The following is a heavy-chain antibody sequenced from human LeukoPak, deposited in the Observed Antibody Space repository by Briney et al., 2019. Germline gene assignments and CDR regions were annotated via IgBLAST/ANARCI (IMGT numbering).Heavy chain of an antibody. J-gene: IGHJ4*02. V-gene: IGHV4-59*01. D-gene: IGHD4-23*01. CDR3: ARGPLSRWVTIDY. CDR2: IYYSGST. CDR1: GGSISSYY. Sequence: PSETLSLTCTVSGGSISSYYWSWIRQPPGKGLEWIGYIYYSGSTNYNPSLKSRVTISVDTSKNQFSLKLSSVTAADTAVYYCARGPLSRWVTIDYWGQGALVTVSS.